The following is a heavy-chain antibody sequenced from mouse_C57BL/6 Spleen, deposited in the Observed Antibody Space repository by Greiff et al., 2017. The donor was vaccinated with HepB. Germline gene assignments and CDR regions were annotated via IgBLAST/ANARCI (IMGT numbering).Heavy chain of an antibody. D-gene: IGHD2-1*01. Sequence: DVMLVESGRGLVKPGGSLKLSCAASGFTFSDYGMHWVRQAPEKGLEWVAYISSGSSTIYYADTVKGRFTIASDNAKNTLFLQMTSLRSEDTAMYYCARRELHAMDYWGQGTSVTVSS. CDR2: ISSGSSTI. V-gene: IGHV5-17*01. J-gene: IGHJ4*01. CDR3: ARRELHAMDY. CDR1: GFTFSDYG.